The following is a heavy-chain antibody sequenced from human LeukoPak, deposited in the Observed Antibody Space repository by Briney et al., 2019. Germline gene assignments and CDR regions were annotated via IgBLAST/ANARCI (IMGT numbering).Heavy chain of an antibody. CDR2: LNEDGTVK. V-gene: IGHV3-7*01. J-gene: IGHJ4*02. CDR1: GFSFTTNW. CDR3: ANVPRSTVSY. Sequence: PGGSPRLSCAASGFSFTTNWMRWVRQTPGKRLEWVAELNEDGTVKYYVDSVKGRFTISRDNAKNSLYLQMNRLRAEDTGVYFCANVPRSTVSYWGRGTMVTVSS. D-gene: IGHD2-15*01.